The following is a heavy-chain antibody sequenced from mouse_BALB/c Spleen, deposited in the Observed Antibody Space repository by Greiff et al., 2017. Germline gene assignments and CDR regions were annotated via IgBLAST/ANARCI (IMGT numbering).Heavy chain of an antibody. D-gene: IGHD4-1*02. CDR1: GYTFTSYW. Sequence: QVQLQQPGAELVKPGASVKLSCKASGYTFTSYWMHWVKQRPGQGLEWIGEIDPSDSYTNYNQKFKGKATLTVDKSSSTAYMQLSSLTSEDSAVYYCARSSGTGYAMDYWGQGTSVTVSS. J-gene: IGHJ4*01. V-gene: IGHV1-69*02. CDR3: ARSSGTGYAMDY. CDR2: IDPSDSYT.